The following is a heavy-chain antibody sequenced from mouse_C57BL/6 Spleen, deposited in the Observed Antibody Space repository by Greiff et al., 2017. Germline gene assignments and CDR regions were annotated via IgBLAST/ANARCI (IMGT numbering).Heavy chain of an antibody. Sequence: QVQLQQSGPELVKPGASVTISCKASGYAFSSSWMNWVKQRPGKGLVWIGRIYPGDGDTNYNGKFKGKATLTADTSSSTAYMQLSSLTSEDSAVYFCARLPGNYAMDYWGQGTSVTVSS. V-gene: IGHV1-82*01. D-gene: IGHD1-1*02. CDR3: ARLPGNYAMDY. CDR2: IYPGDGDT. CDR1: GYAFSSSW. J-gene: IGHJ4*01.